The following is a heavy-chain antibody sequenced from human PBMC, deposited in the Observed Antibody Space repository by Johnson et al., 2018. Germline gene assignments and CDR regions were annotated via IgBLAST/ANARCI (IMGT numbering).Heavy chain of an antibody. J-gene: IGHJ1*01. CDR1: GFTFSSYG. CDR3: ATEPCGGDCYLEYRHH. D-gene: IGHD2-21*02. V-gene: IGHV3-33*01. Sequence: QVQLVQSGGGVVQPGRSLRLSCAASGFTFSSYGMYWVRQAPGKGLEWVAVIWYDGSKKYYADSVKGRFTISRDNSENTLYLQMNSLRAEDTAVYYCATEPCGGDCYLEYRHHWGQGTLVTVSS. CDR2: IWYDGSKK.